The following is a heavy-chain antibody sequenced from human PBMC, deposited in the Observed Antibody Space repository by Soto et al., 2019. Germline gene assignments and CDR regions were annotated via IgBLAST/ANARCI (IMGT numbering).Heavy chain of an antibody. D-gene: IGHD5-18*01. CDR1: GFSLSTSGMC. CDR3: ERIRGYSYGVDY. V-gene: IGHV2-70*01. J-gene: IGHJ4*02. Sequence: SGPTLVNPTQTLTLTCTFSGFSLSTSGMCVSWIRQPPGKALEWLALIDWDDDKYYSTSLKTRLTISKDTSKNQVVLTMTNMDPVETAKYHCERIRGYSYGVDYWGQGTLVTVSS. CDR2: IDWDDDK.